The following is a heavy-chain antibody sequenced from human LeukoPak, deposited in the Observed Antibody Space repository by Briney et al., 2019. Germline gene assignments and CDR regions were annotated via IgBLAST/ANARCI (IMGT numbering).Heavy chain of an antibody. D-gene: IGHD2-21*01. CDR1: GFTFSNYA. J-gene: IGHJ4*02. CDR3: VKDVLSVAVGSTHDY. CDR2: VSGTGGTT. V-gene: IGHV3-23*01. Sequence: GGSLRLSCAASGFTFSNYAMAWVRQAPGKGLEWVSSVSGTGGTTYHADSVKGRLTISRDNSNNTLYLQMNSLRAEGTAVYYCVKDVLSVAVGSTHDYWGPGTLVTVSS.